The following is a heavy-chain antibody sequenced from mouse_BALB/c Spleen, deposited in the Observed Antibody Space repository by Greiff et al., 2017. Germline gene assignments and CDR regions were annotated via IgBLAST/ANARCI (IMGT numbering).Heavy chain of an antibody. D-gene: IGHD2-2*01. CDR2: INPYNDGT. V-gene: IGHV1-14*01. CDR3: ARSGGYGYDGAWFAY. Sequence: EVQLQQSGPELVKPGASVKMSCKASGYTFTSYVMHWVKQKPGQGLEWIGYINPYNDGTKYNEKFKGKATLTSDKSSSTAYMELSSLTSEDSAVYYCARSGGYGYDGAWFAYWGQGTLVTVSA. CDR1: GYTFTSYV. J-gene: IGHJ3*01.